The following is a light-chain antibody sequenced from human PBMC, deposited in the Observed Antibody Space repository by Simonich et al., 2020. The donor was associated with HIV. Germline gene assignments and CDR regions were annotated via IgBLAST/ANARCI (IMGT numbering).Light chain of an antibody. Sequence: DIQMSQSPSTLSAHVGDRVPIPCRASQSIDNWLAWYQQKPGKAPKLLVYEASSLQSGDPSRFSGRGTGAEFTLTISSLQPDDFATYYCQQYNNYPKTCGQGTKVEIK. CDR3: QQYNNYPKT. CDR2: EAS. CDR1: QSIDNW. J-gene: IGKJ1*01. V-gene: IGKV1-5*03.